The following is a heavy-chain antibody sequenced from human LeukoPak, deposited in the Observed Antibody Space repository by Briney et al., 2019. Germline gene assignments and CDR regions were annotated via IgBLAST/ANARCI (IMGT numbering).Heavy chain of an antibody. D-gene: IGHD5-12*01. CDR2: ISGSGDST. CDR1: GFTFSSYA. CDR3: ARVGYSGYDYDY. J-gene: IGHJ4*02. V-gene: IGHV3-23*01. Sequence: PGGSLRLSCEASGFTFSSYAMSWVRQAPGKGLEWVSVISGSGDSTYYADSVEGRCTISRDNSKDALYLQMNSLRAGDTAVYYCARVGYSGYDYDYWGQGTLVTVSS.